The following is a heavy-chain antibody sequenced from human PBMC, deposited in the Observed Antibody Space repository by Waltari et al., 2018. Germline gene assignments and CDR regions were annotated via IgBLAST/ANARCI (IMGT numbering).Heavy chain of an antibody. Sequence: QTQLQESGPGLVKPSESLSLTCTVSGGSTSSSSYHWGSLRQPPGKGLEWIGSIYYSGSTYYNPSLKSRVTISVDTSKNQFSLKLSSVTAADTAVYYCARVNRDYGDHNWFDPWGQGTLVTVSS. CDR1: GGSTSSSSYH. J-gene: IGHJ5*02. CDR3: ARVNRDYGDHNWFDP. V-gene: IGHV4-39*07. CDR2: IYYSGST. D-gene: IGHD4-17*01.